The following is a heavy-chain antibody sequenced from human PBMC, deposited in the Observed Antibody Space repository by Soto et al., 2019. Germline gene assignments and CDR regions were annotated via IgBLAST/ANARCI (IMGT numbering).Heavy chain of an antibody. CDR1: GGSISSGDYY. Sequence: SETLSLTCTVSGGSISSGDYYWSWIRQPPGKGLEWIGYIYYSGSTYYNPSLKSRVTISVDTSKNQFSLKLSSVTAADTAVYYCARNPAFAAAGGYYYYYGMDVWGQGTTVTVSS. J-gene: IGHJ6*02. D-gene: IGHD6-13*01. CDR2: IYYSGST. V-gene: IGHV4-30-4*02. CDR3: ARNPAFAAAGGYYYYYGMDV.